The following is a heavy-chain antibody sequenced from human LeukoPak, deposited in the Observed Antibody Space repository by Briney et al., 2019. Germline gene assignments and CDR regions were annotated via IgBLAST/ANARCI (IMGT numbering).Heavy chain of an antibody. J-gene: IGHJ3*02. CDR1: GFTFSSYS. CDR3: ARDPPDYDFWTGYSHEAFDI. CDR2: FSSISKTK. D-gene: IGHD3-3*01. V-gene: IGHV3-48*01. Sequence: GGSLRPSFAPSGFTFSSYSLNGVRQPPGKGRGWGSYFSSISKTKYFADSGRGGFTSSENNAKNSLYLQMNSLRAEDTAVYFCARDPPDYDFWTGYSHEAFDIWGQGTMVTVSS.